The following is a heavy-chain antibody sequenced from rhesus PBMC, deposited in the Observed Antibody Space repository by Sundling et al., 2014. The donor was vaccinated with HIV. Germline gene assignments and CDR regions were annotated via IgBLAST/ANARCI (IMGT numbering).Heavy chain of an antibody. J-gene: IGHJ6*01. Sequence: QLQLQESGPGLVKPSETLSLTCAVSGGSISSNYWSWIRQPPGRDWSGLDVSLVVVGAPTTTPPSRVESPFQQTRPRTKFSLKLSSVTAADTAVYYCARDYGYSSWSYGLDSWGQGVVVTVSS. V-gene: IGHV4-173*01. CDR2: SLVVVGAP. CDR1: GGSISSNY. D-gene: IGHD6-13*01. CDR3: ARDYGYSSWSYGLDS.